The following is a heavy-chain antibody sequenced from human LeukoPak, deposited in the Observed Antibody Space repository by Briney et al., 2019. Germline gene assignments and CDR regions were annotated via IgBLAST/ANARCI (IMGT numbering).Heavy chain of an antibody. J-gene: IGHJ4*02. CDR3: ARDSEDIVLMVYAILDY. V-gene: IGHV3-23*01. CDR1: GFTFSDYA. CDR2: ISGSGSST. D-gene: IGHD2-8*01. Sequence: GGTLRLSCAASGFTFSDYAMNWVRQAPGKGLEWVSAISGSGSSTYYADSVKGRFTISRDNAKNSLYLQMNSLRAEDTAVYYCARDSEDIVLMVYAILDYWGQGTLVTVSS.